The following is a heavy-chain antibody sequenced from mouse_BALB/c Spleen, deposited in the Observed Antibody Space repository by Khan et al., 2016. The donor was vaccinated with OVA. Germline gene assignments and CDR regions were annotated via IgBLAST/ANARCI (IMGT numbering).Heavy chain of an antibody. CDR1: GFSLTTYG. J-gene: IGHJ3*01. CDR3: ARNYYYDEGLAY. CDR2: IWSGGST. D-gene: IGHD2-4*01. V-gene: IGHV2-2*02. Sequence: QVQLKESGPGLVQPSQSLSITCTVSGFSLTTYGVHWVRQSPGKGLEWLGMIWSGGSTDYNAAFISRLSISKDNSKSQVFFKMNSLQPNDTAIYYCARNYYYDEGLAYWGQGTLVTVSA.